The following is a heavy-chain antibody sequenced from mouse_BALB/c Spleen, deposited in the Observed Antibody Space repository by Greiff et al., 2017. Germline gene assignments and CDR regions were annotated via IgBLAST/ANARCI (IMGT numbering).Heavy chain of an antibody. D-gene: IGHD1-3*01. CDR2: INPSTGYT. Sequence: VQLQQSGAELAKPGASVKMSCKASGYTFTSYWMHWVKQRPGQGLEWIGYINPSTGYTEYNQKFKDKATLTVDKSSSTAYMQLSSLTSEDSAVYYCARSGSFAYWGQGTLVTVSA. CDR3: ARSGSFAY. CDR1: GYTFTSYW. V-gene: IGHV1-7*01. J-gene: IGHJ3*01.